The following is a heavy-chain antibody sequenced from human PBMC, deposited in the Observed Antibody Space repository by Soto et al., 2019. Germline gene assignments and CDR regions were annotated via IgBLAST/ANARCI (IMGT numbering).Heavy chain of an antibody. D-gene: IGHD3-10*01. CDR2: IFAMFGSP. V-gene: IGHV1-69*13. Sequence: SVKVSCKASGDTFNIYTFNWVREAPGQGLEWMGGIFAMFGSPHNAEKFQHRLTITADDSTTTVYMELSDLRSEDTAVYYCATNGSSVVLDSWGQGTLVTVSS. CDR1: GDTFNIYT. J-gene: IGHJ4*02. CDR3: ATNGSSVVLDS.